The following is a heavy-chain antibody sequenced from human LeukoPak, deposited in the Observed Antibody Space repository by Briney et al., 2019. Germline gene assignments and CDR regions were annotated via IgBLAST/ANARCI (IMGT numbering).Heavy chain of an antibody. CDR2: INHSGST. V-gene: IGHV4-34*01. Sequence: SETLSLTCAVSGGSLSGYYWTWIRQPPGKGLEWIGEINHSGSTNYNPSLKSRVTISVDTSKNQFSLKLSSVTAADTAVYYCARGAYCSSINCYGFDYWGQGTQVTASS. D-gene: IGHD2-2*01. CDR1: GGSLSGYY. J-gene: IGHJ4*02. CDR3: ARGAYCSSINCYGFDY.